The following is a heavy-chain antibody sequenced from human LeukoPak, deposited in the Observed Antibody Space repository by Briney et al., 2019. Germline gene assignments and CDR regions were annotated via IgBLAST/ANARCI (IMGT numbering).Heavy chain of an antibody. Sequence: ASVKVSCKASGYTFTSYGISWVRQAPGQGLEWMGWISAYNGNTNYAQKLQGRVTMTTDTSTSTAYMELRSLRSDDTAVYYCARGGAEVGAHGHFDYWGQGTLVTVSS. CDR1: GYTFTSYG. CDR3: ARGGAEVGAHGHFDY. V-gene: IGHV1-18*01. CDR2: ISAYNGNT. J-gene: IGHJ4*02. D-gene: IGHD1-26*01.